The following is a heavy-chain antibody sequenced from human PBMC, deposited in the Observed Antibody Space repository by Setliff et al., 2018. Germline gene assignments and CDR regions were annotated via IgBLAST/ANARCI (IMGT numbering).Heavy chain of an antibody. CDR2: IYYSGST. J-gene: IGHJ6*04. CDR3: ARAWHERNYDDSGSYYYYVLDF. CDR1: GGSISSSSYY. V-gene: IGHV4-39*07. Sequence: PSETLSLTCTVSGGSISSSSYYWGWIRQPPGKGLEWIGSIYYSGSTYYNPSLKSRVTISVDTSKNQFSLKLSSVTAADTAVYYCARAWHERNYDDSGSYYYYVLDFWGKGTTVTVSS. D-gene: IGHD3-22*01.